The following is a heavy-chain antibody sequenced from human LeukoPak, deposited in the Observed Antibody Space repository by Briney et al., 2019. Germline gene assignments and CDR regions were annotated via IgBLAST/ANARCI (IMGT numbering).Heavy chain of an antibody. CDR3: ARALGYCSGGSCTRGYNWFDP. V-gene: IGHV4-39*01. J-gene: IGHJ5*02. CDR2: IYYGGST. CDR1: GGSISSSDYY. D-gene: IGHD2-15*01. Sequence: PSETLSLTCTVSGGSISSSDYYWGWIRQPPGKGLEWIGSIYYGGSTYYNPSLKSRVTISVDTSMNQFSLKLSFVTTADTAVYYCARALGYCSGGSCTRGYNWFDPWGQGTLVAVPS.